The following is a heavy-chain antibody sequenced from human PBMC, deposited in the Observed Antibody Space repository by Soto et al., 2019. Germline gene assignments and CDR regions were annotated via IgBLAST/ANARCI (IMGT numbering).Heavy chain of an antibody. Sequence: PGESLKISCKGSGYIFASSWIGWVRQMPGKGLEWMGIIYPTDSDTRYSPSFQGQVTISVDTSKNQFSLKLSSVTAADTAVYYCARSLGYCSSTSCQYYYYYGMDVWGQGTTVTSP. J-gene: IGHJ6*02. CDR2: IYPTDSDT. V-gene: IGHV5-51*01. D-gene: IGHD2-2*01. CDR1: GYIFASSW. CDR3: ARSLGYCSSTSCQYYYYYGMDV.